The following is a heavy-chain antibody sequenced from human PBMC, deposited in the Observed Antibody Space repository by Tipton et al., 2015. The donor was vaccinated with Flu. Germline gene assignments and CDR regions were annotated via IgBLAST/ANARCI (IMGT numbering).Heavy chain of an antibody. CDR1: GFTFSSYE. D-gene: IGHD5-18*01. CDR3: ASNTGYSYGRAFDI. Sequence: SLRLSCVASGFTFSSYEMNWVRQAPGKGLEWLSHITIDNRVYYADSVKGRFTISRDNAKNSLYLQMNSLRAEDTAVYYCASNTGYSYGRAFDIWGQGTMVTVSS. CDR2: ITIDNRV. V-gene: IGHV3-48*03. J-gene: IGHJ3*02.